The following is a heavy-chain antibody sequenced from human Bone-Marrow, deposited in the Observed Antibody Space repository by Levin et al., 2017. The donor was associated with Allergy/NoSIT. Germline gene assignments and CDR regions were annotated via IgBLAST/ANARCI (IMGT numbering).Heavy chain of an antibody. CDR3: ARDDPGIAVAGT. J-gene: IGHJ5*02. CDR2: ISSSSSYI. D-gene: IGHD6-19*01. CDR1: GFTFSSYS. V-gene: IGHV3-21*01. Sequence: GGSLRLSCAASGFTFSSYSMNWVRQAPGKGLEWVSSISSSSSYIYYADSVKGRFTISRDNAKNSLYLQMNSLRAEDTAVYYCARDDPGIAVAGTWGQGTLVTVSS.